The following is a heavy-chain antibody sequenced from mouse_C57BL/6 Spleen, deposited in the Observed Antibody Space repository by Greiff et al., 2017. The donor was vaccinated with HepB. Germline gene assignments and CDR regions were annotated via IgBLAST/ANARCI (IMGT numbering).Heavy chain of an antibody. Sequence: VQLQQSGAELVRPGTSVKMSCKASGYTFTNYWIGWAKQRPGHGLEWIGDIYPGGGYTNYNEKFKGKATLTADKSSSTAYMQFSSLTSEDSAIYCCARRDYSRDYYFDYWGQGTTLTVSS. J-gene: IGHJ2*01. CDR2: IYPGGGYT. V-gene: IGHV1-63*01. CDR1: GYTFTNYW. D-gene: IGHD1-1*01. CDR3: ARRDYSRDYYFDY.